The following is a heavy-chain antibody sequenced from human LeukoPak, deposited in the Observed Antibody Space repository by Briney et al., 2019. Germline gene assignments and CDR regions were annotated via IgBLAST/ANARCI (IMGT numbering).Heavy chain of an antibody. J-gene: IGHJ1*01. CDR3: ATLAVAGTHTSEYFQH. D-gene: IGHD6-19*01. CDR2: INPNSGGT. Sequence: ASVKVSCKASGYTFTGYYMHWVRQAPGQGLEWMGWINPNSGGTNYAQKFQGRVTMTRDTSISTAYMELSRLRSDDTAVYYCATLAVAGTHTSEYFQHWGQGTLVTVSS. CDR1: GYTFTGYY. V-gene: IGHV1-2*02.